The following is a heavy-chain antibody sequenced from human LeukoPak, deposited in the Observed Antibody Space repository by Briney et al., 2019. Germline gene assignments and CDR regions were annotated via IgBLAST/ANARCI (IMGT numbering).Heavy chain of an antibody. Sequence: GGSLRLSCAASGFAFSSYTITWVRQAPGKGLEWVSSISSTSTFIFYADSVKGRFTISRDNAKNSLYLQMNSLRAEDTAVYYCARDEYYYGSGSYYNVREAHYYGMDVWGQGTTVTVSS. CDR2: ISSTSTFI. D-gene: IGHD3-10*01. V-gene: IGHV3-21*01. CDR1: GFAFSSYT. J-gene: IGHJ6*02. CDR3: ARDEYYYGSGSYYNVREAHYYGMDV.